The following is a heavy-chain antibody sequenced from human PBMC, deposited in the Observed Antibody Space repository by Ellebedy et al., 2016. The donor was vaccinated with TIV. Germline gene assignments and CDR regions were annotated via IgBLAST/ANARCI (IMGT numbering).Heavy chain of an antibody. Sequence: GESLKISXAASGFTFSTYAVNWVRQAPGKGLEWVANIKQDGSEKYYVDSVKGRFTISRDNAKNTLYLQMNSLRAEDTAVYYCARGPGIAVAGWGQGTLVTVSS. CDR3: ARGPGIAVAG. CDR1: GFTFSTYA. D-gene: IGHD6-19*01. V-gene: IGHV3-7*04. CDR2: IKQDGSEK. J-gene: IGHJ4*02.